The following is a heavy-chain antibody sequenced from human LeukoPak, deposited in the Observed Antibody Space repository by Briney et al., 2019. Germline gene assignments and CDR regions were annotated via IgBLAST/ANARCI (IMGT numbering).Heavy chain of an antibody. D-gene: IGHD3-3*01. Sequence: SVKVSCKASGGTFSSYAISWVRQAPGQGLEWMGGIIPIFGTANYAQKFQGRVTITADESTSTAYMELSSLRSEDTAVYYCARDYVRYYDFWSPKLNYYYMDVWGKGTTVTVSS. CDR1: GGTFSSYA. CDR2: IIPIFGTA. CDR3: ARDYVRYYDFWSPKLNYYYMDV. V-gene: IGHV1-69*01. J-gene: IGHJ6*03.